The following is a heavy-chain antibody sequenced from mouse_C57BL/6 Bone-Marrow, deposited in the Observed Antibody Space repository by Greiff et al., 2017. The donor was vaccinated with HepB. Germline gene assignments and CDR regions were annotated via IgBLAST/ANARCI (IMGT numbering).Heavy chain of an antibody. CDR1: GYTFTSYW. J-gene: IGHJ1*03. Sequence: QVQLQQPGAELVKPGASVKMSCKASGYTFTSYWITWVKQRPGQGLEWIGDIYPGSGSTNYNEKFKSKATLTVDTSSSTAYMQLSSLTSEDSAVYYWASHYYGSSYCWYFDVWGTGTTVTVSS. V-gene: IGHV1-55*01. CDR2: IYPGSGST. D-gene: IGHD1-1*01. CDR3: ASHYYGSSYCWYFDV.